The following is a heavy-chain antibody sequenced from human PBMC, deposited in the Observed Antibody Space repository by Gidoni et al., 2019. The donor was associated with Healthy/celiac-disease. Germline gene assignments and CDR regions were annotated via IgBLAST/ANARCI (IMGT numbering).Heavy chain of an antibody. Sequence: QVQLQQWGAGLLKPSETLSLTCAVYGGSFSGYYWSWIRQPPGKGLEWIGEINHSGSTNYNPSLKSRVTISVDTSKNQFSLKLSSVTAADTAVYYCARGRGYYYGSGSYPMPFDYWGQGTLVTVSS. J-gene: IGHJ4*02. D-gene: IGHD3-10*01. CDR1: GGSFSGYY. V-gene: IGHV4-34*01. CDR2: INHSGST. CDR3: ARGRGYYYGSGSYPMPFDY.